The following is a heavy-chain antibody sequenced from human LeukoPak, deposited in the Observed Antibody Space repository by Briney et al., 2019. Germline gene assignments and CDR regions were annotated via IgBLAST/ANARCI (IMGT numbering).Heavy chain of an antibody. CDR2: INHSGRT. V-gene: IGHV4-34*01. CDR1: GGSFSGYY. D-gene: IGHD1-1*01. J-gene: IGHJ4*02. Sequence: SETLSLTCAVYGGSFSGYYWSGIRQPPGKGLEWIGEINHSGRTNYNPSLKSRVTISVDTSKNQFSLKLSSVTAADTAVYYCARPRYNWNHFDYWGQGTLVTVSS. CDR3: ARPRYNWNHFDY.